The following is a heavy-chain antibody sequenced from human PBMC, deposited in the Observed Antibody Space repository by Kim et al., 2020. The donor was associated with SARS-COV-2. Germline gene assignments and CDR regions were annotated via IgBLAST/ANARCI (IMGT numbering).Heavy chain of an antibody. J-gene: IGHJ4*02. V-gene: IGHV1-18*01. D-gene: IGHD3-16*01. CDR2: INTKDGDT. Sequence: ASVKVSCKTSGYIFSIYCFSWVRQAPGQGLEWMGWINTKDGDTNYVQKFQDRVTMTTDSSTSTAYMELRSLKSDDTAVYYCVRGSYGEVNDYCGQVSLV. CDR1: GYIFSIYC. CDR3: VRGSYGEVNDY.